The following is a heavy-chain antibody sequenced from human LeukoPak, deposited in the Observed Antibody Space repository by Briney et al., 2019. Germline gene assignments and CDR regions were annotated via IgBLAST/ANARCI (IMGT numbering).Heavy chain of an antibody. J-gene: IGHJ4*02. D-gene: IGHD1-26*01. CDR2: ISNSGVST. Sequence: GGSLRLSCAASGFTFSSYAMTWVRQAPGKGLEWVSAISNSGVSTYYGDPVKGRFTISRDNSKNTLYLQMNSLRAEDTAVYYCAKGLKWELSIDSWGQGTLVTVSS. V-gene: IGHV3-23*01. CDR3: AKGLKWELSIDS. CDR1: GFTFSSYA.